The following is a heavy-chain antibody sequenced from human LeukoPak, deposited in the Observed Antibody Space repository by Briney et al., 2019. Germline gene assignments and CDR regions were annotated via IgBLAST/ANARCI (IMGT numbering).Heavy chain of an antibody. CDR1: GFTFSGSA. V-gene: IGHV3-73*01. CDR2: IRSKANSYAT. CDR3: TRQFLIAVAGLYYYYYMDV. J-gene: IGHJ6*03. D-gene: IGHD6-19*01. Sequence: PGGSLRLSCAASGFTFSGSAMHWVRQASGKGLEWVGRIRSKANSYATAYAASVKGRFTISRDDSKNTAYLQMNSLKTEDTAVYYCTRQFLIAVAGLYYYYYMDVWGKGTTVTVSS.